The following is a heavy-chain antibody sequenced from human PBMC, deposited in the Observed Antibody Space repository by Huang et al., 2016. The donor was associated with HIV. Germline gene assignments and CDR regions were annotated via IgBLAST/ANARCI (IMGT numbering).Heavy chain of an antibody. V-gene: IGHV1-8*02. J-gene: IGHJ4*02. CDR3: ARSAYGDIDY. CDR1: GYTFTNYD. Sequence: QVHLVQSGAEVKKPGASVKVSCKASGYTFTNYDINWVRQAPGRGREWMVCMNPNTGNTGFAQSFQGRVTMTRKTSITTAYMELTSLTSEDTAVYYCARSAYGDIDYWGLGTLVIVSS. CDR2: MNPNTGNT. D-gene: IGHD4-17*01.